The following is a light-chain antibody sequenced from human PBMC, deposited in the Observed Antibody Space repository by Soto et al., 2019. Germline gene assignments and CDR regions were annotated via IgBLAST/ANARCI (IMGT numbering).Light chain of an antibody. CDR1: SSNIGSNT. CDR2: SNN. J-gene: IGLJ1*01. CDR3: EAWDETLNGLYV. Sequence: LTQPPSASGTPGQRVTISCSGSSSNIGSNTVSWYQHLPRTAPKLLIYSNNQRPSGVPDRFSGSKSGTSASLAISGLQSEDEADYYCEAWDETLNGLYVFGTGTKVTVL. V-gene: IGLV1-44*01.